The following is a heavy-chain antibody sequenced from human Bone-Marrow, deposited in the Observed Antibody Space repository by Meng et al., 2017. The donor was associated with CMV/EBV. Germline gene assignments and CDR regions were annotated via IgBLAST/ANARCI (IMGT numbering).Heavy chain of an antibody. V-gene: IGHV3-7*03. D-gene: IGHD4-17*01. CDR2: INQDGSEK. Sequence: GGSLRLSCAASGFTFSIYWMNWVRQVPGKGLEWVANINQDGSEKYYVDSVKGRFTISRDNAKNSLYLQMDTLRDEDTAVYYCARDPVTGWGNQAFDIRGHGTMVTVSS. CDR1: GFTFSIYW. J-gene: IGHJ3*02. CDR3: ARDPVTGWGNQAFDI.